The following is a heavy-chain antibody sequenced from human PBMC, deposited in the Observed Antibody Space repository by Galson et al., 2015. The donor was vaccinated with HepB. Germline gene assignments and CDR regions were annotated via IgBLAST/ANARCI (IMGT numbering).Heavy chain of an antibody. CDR2: ISGSTTYI. J-gene: IGHJ6*03. CDR1: GFTFSGYT. V-gene: IGHV3-21*01. Sequence: SLRLSCAASGFTFSGYTVNWVRQAPGKGLEWVSSISGSTTYIYYADSVKGRFTISRDNAKSSLYLQMNSLRAEDTAVYFCARDLGYGGSALSYYYYMDVWGKGTTVTVSS. D-gene: IGHD5-12*01. CDR3: ARDLGYGGSALSYYYYMDV.